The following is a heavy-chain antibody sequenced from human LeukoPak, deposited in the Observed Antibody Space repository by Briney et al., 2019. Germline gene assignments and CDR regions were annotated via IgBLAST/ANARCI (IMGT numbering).Heavy chain of an antibody. J-gene: IGHJ5*02. V-gene: IGHV3-23*01. CDR2: ISNDGGGT. Sequence: GGSLRLSCTASGLIFNNFGLMSFRQAPGKGLELVSAISNDGGGTTYADVVKGRFTISRDNSENTLFLQMHSLRAEDTALYHCAKGSSGYFADLWGQGTLVTVSS. D-gene: IGHD3-22*01. CDR3: AKGSSGYFADL. CDR1: GLIFNNFG.